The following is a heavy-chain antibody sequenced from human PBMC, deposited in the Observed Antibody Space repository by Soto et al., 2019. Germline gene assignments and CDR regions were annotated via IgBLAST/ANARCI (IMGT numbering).Heavy chain of an antibody. V-gene: IGHV4-59*01. Sequence: SETLSLTCTVSGVSISSYYWSCIRHPPGKGLEWIGYIYYSGSTNYNPSLKSRVTISVDTSKNQFSLKLSSVTAADTAVYYCAGDTGYFSGGSCSIEYFKHWGQGTLVTVSS. CDR2: IYYSGST. J-gene: IGHJ1*01. D-gene: IGHD2-15*01. CDR1: GVSISSYY. CDR3: AGDTGYFSGGSCSIEYFKH.